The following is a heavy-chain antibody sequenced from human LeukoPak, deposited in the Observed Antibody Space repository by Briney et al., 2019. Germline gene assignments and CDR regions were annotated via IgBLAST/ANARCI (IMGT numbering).Heavy chain of an antibody. V-gene: IGHV3-23*01. CDR1: GFVFTTYA. CDR2: IGGDGGRT. D-gene: IGHD6-19*01. CDR3: AKASRQGAVASPLDY. J-gene: IGHJ4*02. Sequence: PGGSLRLSCAASGFVFTTYAMSWVRQAPGKGLEWVSAIGGDGGRTYYADSVKGRFTVSRDNSKDTAFLQMNSLRAEDTAVYYCAKASRQGAVASPLDYWGQGTLVTVSS.